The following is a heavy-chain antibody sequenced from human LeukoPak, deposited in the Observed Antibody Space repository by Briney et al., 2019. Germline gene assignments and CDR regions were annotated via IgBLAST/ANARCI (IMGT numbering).Heavy chain of an antibody. CDR3: ARDRDILTGSGYDFDY. CDR1: GYTFTGYY. Sequence: ASVTVSYKASGYTFTGYYMLWVRQPPGQGLEWMGRINPNSGRTNYAQTFQGRVNMSRDTSISTAYMELSRLRSDDTAVYYCARDRDILTGSGYDFDYWGQGTLVTVSS. J-gene: IGHJ4*02. CDR2: INPNSGRT. D-gene: IGHD3-9*01. V-gene: IGHV1-2*06.